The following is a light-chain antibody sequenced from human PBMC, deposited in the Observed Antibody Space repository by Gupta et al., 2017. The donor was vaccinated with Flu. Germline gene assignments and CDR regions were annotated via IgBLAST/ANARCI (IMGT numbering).Light chain of an antibody. V-gene: IGKV1-39*01. CDR1: HFIVTY. Sequence: DVQLTQSPSSLSASVGDRVTITCQASHFIVTYLNWYQQKPGKAPELLIYAASSLQSGVPSRFSGSGSGTDFTLTIIRLQPEDFATYYCRQRYSIPSSFGQGTKMEI. CDR3: RQRYSIPSS. J-gene: IGKJ2*04. CDR2: AAS.